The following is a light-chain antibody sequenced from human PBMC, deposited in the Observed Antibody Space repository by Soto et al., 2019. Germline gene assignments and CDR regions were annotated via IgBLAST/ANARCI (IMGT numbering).Light chain of an antibody. V-gene: IGKV3-20*01. CDR1: QSVSSSY. CDR3: QQYGSSPWT. Sequence: ENVLTQFPGTLSLSPGESATLSCRASQSVSSSYLAWYQQKPGQAPRLLVYGASSRATDIPDRFSGSGSGTDFTLTISRLEPEDFAVYYCQQYGSSPWTFGQGTKVEIK. CDR2: GAS. J-gene: IGKJ1*01.